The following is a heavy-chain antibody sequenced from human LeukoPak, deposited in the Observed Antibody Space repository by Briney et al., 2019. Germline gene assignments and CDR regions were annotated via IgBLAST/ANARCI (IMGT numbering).Heavy chain of an antibody. Sequence: SETLSLTCTVSGGSISSSSYYWGWIRQPPGKGLEWIGSIYYSGSTYYNPSLKSRVTISVDTSKNQFSLKLSSVTAADTAVYYCARGSDFDYGVKESFDYWGQGTLVTVSS. CDR3: ARGSDFDYGVKESFDY. CDR2: IYYSGST. D-gene: IGHD4-17*01. V-gene: IGHV4-39*07. CDR1: GGSISSSSYY. J-gene: IGHJ4*02.